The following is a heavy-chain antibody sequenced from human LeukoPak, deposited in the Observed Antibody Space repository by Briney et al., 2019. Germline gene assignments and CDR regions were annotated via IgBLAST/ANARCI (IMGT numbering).Heavy chain of an antibody. Sequence: PGESLKISCKGSGYSFTSYWIGWVRQMPGKGLEWMGIIYPGDSDTRYSPSFQGQVTISADKSISTAYLQWSSLKASDTAMYYCARGIETFDQLLYGDYFDYWGQGTLVTVSS. CDR1: GYSFTSYW. D-gene: IGHD2-2*02. V-gene: IGHV5-51*01. CDR3: ARGIETFDQLLYGDYFDY. CDR2: IYPGDSDT. J-gene: IGHJ4*02.